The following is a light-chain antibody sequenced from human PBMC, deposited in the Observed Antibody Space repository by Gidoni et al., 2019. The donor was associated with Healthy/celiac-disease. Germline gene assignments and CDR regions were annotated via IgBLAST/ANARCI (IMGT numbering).Light chain of an antibody. Sequence: EVLLTQSPATLSLSPGERATVSCWASHSIGRSLAWYQQRPGQTPRLLIYESSRRAAGTPASFSGSGSGTDSSFTITNPEPEDAATYDCQQRGEWPPGAAFGQGTRLEI. J-gene: IGKJ5*01. CDR3: QQRGEWPPGAA. CDR2: ESS. V-gene: IGKV3-11*01. CDR1: HSIGRS.